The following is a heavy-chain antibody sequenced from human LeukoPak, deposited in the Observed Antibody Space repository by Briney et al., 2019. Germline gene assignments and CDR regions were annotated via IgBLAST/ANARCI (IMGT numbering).Heavy chain of an antibody. V-gene: IGHV3-30*18. J-gene: IGHJ4*02. Sequence: GGSLRLSCAASGFTFSSYGMHWVRQAPGKGLEWVAVISYDGSNKYYADSVKGRFTISRDNSKNTLYLQMNSLRAEDTAVYYCAKCDYGDYPYYFDYWGQGTLVTVSS. CDR1: GFTFSSYG. CDR3: AKCDYGDYPYYFDY. D-gene: IGHD4-17*01. CDR2: ISYDGSNK.